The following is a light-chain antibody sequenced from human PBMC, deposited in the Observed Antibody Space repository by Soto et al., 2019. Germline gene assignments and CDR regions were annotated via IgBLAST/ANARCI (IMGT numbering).Light chain of an antibody. CDR2: DAS. V-gene: IGKV3-11*01. Sequence: EIVLTQSPATMSLSPGERATLSCRTSQSVSRNLAWYQQKPGQAPRLLIYDASQRATGIAARFSGSGSGTDFTLTISSLEPEDFALYYCQHRSNLPAFGGGTKVEIK. CDR1: QSVSRN. J-gene: IGKJ4*01. CDR3: QHRSNLPA.